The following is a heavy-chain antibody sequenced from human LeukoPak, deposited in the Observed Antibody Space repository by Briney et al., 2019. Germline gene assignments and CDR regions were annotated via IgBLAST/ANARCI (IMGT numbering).Heavy chain of an antibody. Sequence: ASVKVSCKASGFTFSNSAVQWVRQTRGQRLEWIGWSAVGSGNTIYAQKLQDRLTLTRDLSTSTAYLELSSLTSEDTAVYFCAADLPYSNYGPLDFWGQGTLVTVSS. CDR3: AADLPYSNYGPLDF. J-gene: IGHJ4*02. CDR2: SAVGSGNT. D-gene: IGHD4-11*01. CDR1: GFTFSNSA. V-gene: IGHV1-58*01.